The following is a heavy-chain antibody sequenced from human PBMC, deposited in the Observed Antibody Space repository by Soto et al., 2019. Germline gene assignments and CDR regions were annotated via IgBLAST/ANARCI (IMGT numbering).Heavy chain of an antibody. Sequence: ASVKVSCKASGGTFSSYAISWVRQAPGQGLEWMGGIIPIFGTANYAQKFQGRVTITADESTSTAYMELSSLRSEDTAVYYCARPLAYCGGECFNFDYWGQGTLVTVSS. CDR2: IIPIFGTA. CDR1: GGTFSSYA. V-gene: IGHV1-69*13. D-gene: IGHD2-21*01. CDR3: ARPLAYCGGECFNFDY. J-gene: IGHJ4*02.